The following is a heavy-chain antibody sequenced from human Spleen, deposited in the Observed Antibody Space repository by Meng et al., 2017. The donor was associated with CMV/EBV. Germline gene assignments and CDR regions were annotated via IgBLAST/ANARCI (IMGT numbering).Heavy chain of an antibody. J-gene: IGHJ4*02. Sequence: LYLTCAVYGESLTDYLWSWIRQSPEKGLEWIGDISHSGRTNYNPSLMSRVTISVDTSSNQFFLKVTSVTAADTAVYYCARGRTDFDSWGQGTLVTVSS. CDR3: ARGRTDFDS. CDR2: ISHSGRT. V-gene: IGHV4-34*01. CDR1: GESLTDYL. D-gene: IGHD1-1*01.